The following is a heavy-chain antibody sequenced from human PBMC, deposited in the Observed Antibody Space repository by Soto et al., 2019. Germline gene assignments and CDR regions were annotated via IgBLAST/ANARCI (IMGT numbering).Heavy chain of an antibody. Sequence: QITLKESGPTLVKPTQTLTLTCTFSGFSLSTSGVGVGWIRQPPGKALEWLALIYWDDDKRYSPSLKSRLTITKDTSKNQVVLTMTNMDPVDTATYYCAHRPNTAMVVNWFDPWGQGTLVTVSS. CDR2: IYWDDDK. CDR3: AHRPNTAMVVNWFDP. V-gene: IGHV2-5*02. J-gene: IGHJ5*02. D-gene: IGHD5-18*01. CDR1: GFSLSTSGVG.